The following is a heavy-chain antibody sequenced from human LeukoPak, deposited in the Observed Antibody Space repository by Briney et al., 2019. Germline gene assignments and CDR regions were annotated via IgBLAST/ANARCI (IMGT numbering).Heavy chain of an antibody. J-gene: IGHJ5*02. D-gene: IGHD3-16*01. V-gene: IGHV4-34*01. CDR2: ISGGGKT. CDR1: GFTFRSYA. CDR3: ARRPYGLIRGIGGPTGHWFEA. Sequence: GSLRLSCEASGFTFRSYAMTWVRQAPGKGLEWIGEISGGGKTDYNPSVKSRVTMSLGTNNQFSLRLTSVTAADTAIYFCARRPYGLIRGIGGPTGHWFEAWGQGTLVSVTS.